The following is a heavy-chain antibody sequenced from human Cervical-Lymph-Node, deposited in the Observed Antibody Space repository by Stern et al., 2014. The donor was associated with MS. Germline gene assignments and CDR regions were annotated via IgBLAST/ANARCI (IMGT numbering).Heavy chain of an antibody. J-gene: IGHJ3*02. CDR1: GYTFTGYY. CDR2: INPNSGGT. Sequence: QVQLVQSGAEVKKPGASVKVSCKASGYTFTGYYMHWGRQAPGQGLEWMGMINPNSGGTNYAQKFPGRGTMTQDTSTRHPYMELSRLRSDDSAVYYCATQRSVDAFDIWGQGTMVTVSS. D-gene: IGHD4-17*01. CDR3: ATQRSVDAFDI. V-gene: IGHV1-2*02.